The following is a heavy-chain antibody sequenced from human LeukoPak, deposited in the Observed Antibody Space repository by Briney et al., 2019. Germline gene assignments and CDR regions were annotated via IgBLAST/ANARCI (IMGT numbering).Heavy chain of an antibody. V-gene: IGHV1-2*02. CDR1: GYTFTNYY. Sequence: ASVKVSCKASGYTFTNYYMHWVRQAPGQGLEWMGWIKPNSGGTNYAQKFQGRVTMTRDSSISTAYMELSRLRSDDTAVYYCARMGYCSGGSCWLLWYWGQGTLVTVSS. CDR3: ARMGYCSGGSCWLLWY. J-gene: IGHJ4*02. D-gene: IGHD2-15*01. CDR2: IKPNSGGT.